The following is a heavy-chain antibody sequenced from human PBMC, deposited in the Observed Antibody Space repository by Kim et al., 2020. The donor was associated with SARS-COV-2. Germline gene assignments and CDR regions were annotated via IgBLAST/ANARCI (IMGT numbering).Heavy chain of an antibody. J-gene: IGHJ4*02. CDR2: IYYSGST. Sequence: SETLSLTCTVSGGSISSSSYYWGWIRQPPGKGLEWIGSIYYSGSTYYNPSLKSRVTISVDTSKNQFSLKLSSVTAADTAVYYCARSPIAARPFFDYWGQG. CDR3: ARSPIAARPFFDY. CDR1: GGSISSSSYY. D-gene: IGHD6-6*01. V-gene: IGHV4-39*01.